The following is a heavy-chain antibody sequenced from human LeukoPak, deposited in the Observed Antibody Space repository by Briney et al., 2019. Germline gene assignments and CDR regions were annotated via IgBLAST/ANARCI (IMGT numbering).Heavy chain of an antibody. J-gene: IGHJ4*02. D-gene: IGHD6-19*01. V-gene: IGHV7-4-1*02. CDR2: INTNTGNP. CDR3: ARGGYSRGQGSPFDY. Sequence: ASVEVSCKPSGYTFTNYPIIWVRQAPGQGLECMGWINTNTGNPTFVQGFTGRFIFSLDTSVSAAYLQISSLKAEDTAVYYCARGGYSRGQGSPFDYWGQGTLVTVSS. CDR1: GYTFTNYP.